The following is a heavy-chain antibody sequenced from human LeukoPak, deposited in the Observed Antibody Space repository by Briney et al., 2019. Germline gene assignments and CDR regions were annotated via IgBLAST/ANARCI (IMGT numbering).Heavy chain of an antibody. CDR2: INHSGST. Sequence: SETLSLTCAVYGGSFSGYHWSWIRQPPGKGLEWIGEINHSGSTNYNPSLKSRVTISVDTSKNQFSLKLSSVTAADTAVYYCARHKVTPYLYSSSCFDYWGQGTLVTVSS. CDR1: GGSFSGYH. D-gene: IGHD6-13*01. CDR3: ARHKVTPYLYSSSCFDY. V-gene: IGHV4-34*01. J-gene: IGHJ4*02.